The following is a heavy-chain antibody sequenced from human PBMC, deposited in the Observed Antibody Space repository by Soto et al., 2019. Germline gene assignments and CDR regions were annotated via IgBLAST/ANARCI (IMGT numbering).Heavy chain of an antibody. CDR2: ISYDGSNK. J-gene: IGHJ4*02. Sequence: PGGSLRLSCAASGFTFSSYAMHWVRQAPGKGLEWVAVISYDGSNKYYEDSVKGRFTISRDNSKNTLYLQMNSLRAEDTAVYYCARWLQPSYFDYWGQGTLVTVSS. CDR1: GFTFSSYA. V-gene: IGHV3-30-3*01. CDR3: ARWLQPSYFDY. D-gene: IGHD5-12*01.